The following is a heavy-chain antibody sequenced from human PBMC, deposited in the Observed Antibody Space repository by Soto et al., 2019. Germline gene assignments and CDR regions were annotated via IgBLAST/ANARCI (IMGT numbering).Heavy chain of an antibody. D-gene: IGHD2-15*01. V-gene: IGHV4-34*01. J-gene: IGHJ6*03. CDR2: INHSGST. Sequence: QVQLQQWGAGLLKPSETLSLTCAVYGGSFSGYYWSWIRQPPGKGLEWIGEINHSGSTNYNPSLKSRVTISVDTSKNQFSLKLSPVTAADTAVYYCARGVADIVVVIAATSTRDYYMDVWGKGTTVTVSS. CDR1: GGSFSGYY. CDR3: ARGVADIVVVIAATSTRDYYMDV.